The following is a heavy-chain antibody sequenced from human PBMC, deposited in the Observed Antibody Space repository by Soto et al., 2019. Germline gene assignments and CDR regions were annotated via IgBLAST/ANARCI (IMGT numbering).Heavy chain of an antibody. V-gene: IGHV3-23*01. CDR3: AKDRIVVVVAATHLGWFDP. Sequence: GGSLRLSCAASGFTFSSYAMSWVRQAPGKGLEWVSAISGSGGSTYYADSVKGRFTISRDNSKNTLYLQMNSLRAEDTAVYYCAKDRIVVVVAATHLGWFDPWGQGTLVTVSS. D-gene: IGHD2-15*01. CDR2: ISGSGGST. J-gene: IGHJ5*02. CDR1: GFTFSSYA.